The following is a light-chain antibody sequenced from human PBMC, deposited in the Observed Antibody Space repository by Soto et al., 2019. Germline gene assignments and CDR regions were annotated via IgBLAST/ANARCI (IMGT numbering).Light chain of an antibody. V-gene: IGKV1-5*01. CDR1: QNINTW. J-gene: IGKJ2*01. CDR2: DAS. Sequence: DIQMTQSPSTLSASVGDRVIITCRASQNINTWLAWYQQKPGKAPNLLIYDASTLQSGVPLRFSGSGSGTEFTLTISSLQPDDFATYYCQQYKSYWYTFGQGTRLEIK. CDR3: QQYKSYWYT.